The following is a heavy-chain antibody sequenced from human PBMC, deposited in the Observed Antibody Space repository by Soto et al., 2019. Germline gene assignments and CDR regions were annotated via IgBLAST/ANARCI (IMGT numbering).Heavy chain of an antibody. D-gene: IGHD6-19*01. CDR1: GFTFSSYS. CDR2: ISSSSSTI. V-gene: IGHV3-48*01. Sequence: GGSLRLSCAASGFTFSSYSMNWVRQAPGKGLEWVSYISSSSSTIYYADSVKGRFTISRDNAKNSLYLQMNSLRAEDTAVYYCASAPHIAVAGPYYYYYYMDVWGKGTTVTVSS. CDR3: ASAPHIAVAGPYYYYYYMDV. J-gene: IGHJ6*03.